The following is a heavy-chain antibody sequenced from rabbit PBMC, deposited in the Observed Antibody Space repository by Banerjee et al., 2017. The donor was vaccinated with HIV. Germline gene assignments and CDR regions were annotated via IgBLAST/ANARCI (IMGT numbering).Heavy chain of an antibody. J-gene: IGHJ4*01. D-gene: IGHD1-1*01. CDR1: GFSFSSNP. Sequence: QSLEESGGDLVKPGASLTLTCTASGFSFSSNPLCWVRQAPGKGLEWIACIYVGSSGTTYYASWAKGRFTISKTSSTTVTLQMTSLTAADTATYFCARGDTTYYRAINLWGQGTLVTVS. V-gene: IGHV1S40*01. CDR3: ARGDTTYYRAINL. CDR2: IYVGSSGTT.